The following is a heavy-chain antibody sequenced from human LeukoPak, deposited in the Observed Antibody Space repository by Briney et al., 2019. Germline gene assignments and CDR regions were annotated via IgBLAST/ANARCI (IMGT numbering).Heavy chain of an antibody. V-gene: IGHV3-21*01. D-gene: IGHD3-10*01. Sequence: PGGSLRLSCAASGFTFSSYSMNWVRQAPGKGLEWVSSISSSSSYIYYAGSVKGRFTIPRDNAKNSLYLQMNSLRAEDTAVYYCARDRGPFDYWGQGTLVTVSS. CDR2: ISSSSSYI. CDR1: GFTFSSYS. CDR3: ARDRGPFDY. J-gene: IGHJ4*02.